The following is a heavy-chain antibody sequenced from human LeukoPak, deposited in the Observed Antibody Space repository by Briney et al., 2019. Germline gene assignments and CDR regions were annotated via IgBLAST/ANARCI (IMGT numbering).Heavy chain of an antibody. V-gene: IGHV4-39*07. CDR3: ARVGESHYGGRIFDF. J-gene: IGHJ4*02. Sequence: SETLSVTCTVSGGPIYSRSYYWGRVRRPPGGGLEWIGSMYYKGETYLNPSLKSRVTISHTSKNQFSLKLKSVTAADTAVYYCARVGESHYGGRIFDFWGQGTLVTVSS. CDR2: MYYKGET. D-gene: IGHD3-10*01. CDR1: GGPIYSRSYY.